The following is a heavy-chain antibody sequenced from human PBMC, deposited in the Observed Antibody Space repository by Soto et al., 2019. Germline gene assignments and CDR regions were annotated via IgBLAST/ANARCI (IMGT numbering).Heavy chain of an antibody. CDR1: GFTFYDNS. D-gene: IGHD5-12*01. J-gene: IGHJ6*02. CDR2: IGSTSATM. Sequence: EVQLVESGGGVVQPGGSLRLSCAASGFTFYDNSMHWVRQAPGKGLEWLSYIGSTSATMYYADSVKGRFTISRDNAKKSLHLQMNSLRHGDTAVYYCATTVATPVTLYYYALDVWGPGTTVTVSS. V-gene: IGHV3-48*02. CDR3: ATTVATPVTLYYYALDV.